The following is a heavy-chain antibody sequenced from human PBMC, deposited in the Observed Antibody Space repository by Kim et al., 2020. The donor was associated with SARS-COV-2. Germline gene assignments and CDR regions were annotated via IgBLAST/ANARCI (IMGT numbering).Heavy chain of an antibody. D-gene: IGHD3-9*01. J-gene: IGHJ6*02. V-gene: IGHV1-18*01. CDR3: ARTFALRYFDWLTPWNYYGMDV. CDR1: GYTFTSYG. Sequence: ASVKVSCKASGYTFTSYGINWVRQAPGQGLEWMGWISAYNGNTNYAQKLQGRVTMTTDTSTSTAYMELRSLRSDDTAVYYCARTFALRYFDWLTPWNYYGMDVWGQGTTVTVSS. CDR2: ISAYNGNT.